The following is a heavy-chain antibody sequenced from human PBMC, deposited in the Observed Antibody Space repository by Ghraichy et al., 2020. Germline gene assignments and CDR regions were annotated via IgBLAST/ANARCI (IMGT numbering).Heavy chain of an antibody. CDR1: GGSFSGYY. J-gene: IGHJ4*02. V-gene: IGHV4-34*01. Sequence: SETLSLTCAVYGGSFSGYYWSWIRQPPGKGLEWIGEINHSGSTNYNPSLKSRVPISVDTSKNQFSLKLSSVTAADTAVYYCARVKWFGECFDYWGQGTLVTVSS. CDR3: ARVKWFGECFDY. D-gene: IGHD3-10*01. CDR2: INHSGST.